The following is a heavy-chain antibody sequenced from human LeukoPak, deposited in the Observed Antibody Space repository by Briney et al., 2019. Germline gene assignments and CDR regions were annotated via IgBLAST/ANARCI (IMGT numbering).Heavy chain of an antibody. J-gene: IGHJ4*02. V-gene: IGHV3-23*01. CDR2: ISGSGGST. D-gene: IGHD3-9*01. CDR1: GFTFSSYA. Sequence: GGSLRLSCAASGFTFSSYAMSWVRQAPGKGLEWVSAISGSGGSTYYADSVKGRFTISRDNSKNTLYLQMNSLRAEDTAVYYCATPQVLRYFDWLPHRNFDYWGQGTLVTVSS. CDR3: ATPQVLRYFDWLPHRNFDY.